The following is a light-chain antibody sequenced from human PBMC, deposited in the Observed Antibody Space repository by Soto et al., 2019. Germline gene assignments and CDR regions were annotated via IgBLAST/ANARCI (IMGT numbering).Light chain of an antibody. CDR3: SSYAGSNNWV. V-gene: IGLV2-8*01. CDR1: SSDVGDDNY. Sequence: QSVLTQPPSASGSPGQSVTISCTGTSSDVGDDNYVSWYQQHPGKAPKLMIYEVSKRPSGVPDRFSGSKSGNTASLTVSGLHAEDEADYYCSSYAGSNNWVFGGGTKLTVL. CDR2: EVS. J-gene: IGLJ3*02.